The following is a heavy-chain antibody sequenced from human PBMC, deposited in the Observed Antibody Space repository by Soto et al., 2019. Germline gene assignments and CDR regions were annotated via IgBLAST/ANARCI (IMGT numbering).Heavy chain of an antibody. CDR2: IIPIFGTA. D-gene: IGHD3-22*01. J-gene: IGHJ4*02. CDR1: GGTFSSYA. CDR3: ARETYYYDSSGPPGFDY. V-gene: IGHV1-69*01. Sequence: QVQLVQSGAEVKKPGSSVKVSCKASGGTFSSYAISWVRQAPGQGLEWMGGIIPIFGTANYAHKFQGRVTITADESTSTAYMELSSLRSEDTAVYYCARETYYYDSSGPPGFDYWGQGTLVTVSS.